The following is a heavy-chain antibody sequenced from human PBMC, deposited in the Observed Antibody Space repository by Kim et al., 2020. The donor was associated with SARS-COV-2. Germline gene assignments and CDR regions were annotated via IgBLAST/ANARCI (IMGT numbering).Heavy chain of an antibody. D-gene: IGHD6-13*01. Sequence: AQKFQGRVTMTRDTSISTAYMELSRLRSDDTVVYYCARGYSSSWYVFDYWGQGTLVTVSS. V-gene: IGHV1-2*05. J-gene: IGHJ4*02. CDR3: ARGYSSSWYVFDY.